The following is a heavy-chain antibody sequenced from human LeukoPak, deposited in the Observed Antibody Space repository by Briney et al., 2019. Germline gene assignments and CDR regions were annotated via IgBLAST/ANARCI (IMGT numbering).Heavy chain of an antibody. V-gene: IGHV3-11*01. D-gene: IGHD3-16*02. CDR1: GGSFSGYY. CDR2: ISSSGSTI. Sequence: LSLTCAVYGGSFSGYYWSWIRQAPGKGLEWVSYISSSGSTIYYADSVKGRFTISRDNAKNSLYLQMNSLRAEDTAVYYCARDFIREFDYWGQGTLVTVSS. J-gene: IGHJ4*02. CDR3: ARDFIREFDY.